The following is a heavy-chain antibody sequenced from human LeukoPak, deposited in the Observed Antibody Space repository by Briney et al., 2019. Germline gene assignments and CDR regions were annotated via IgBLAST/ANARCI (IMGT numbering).Heavy chain of an antibody. V-gene: IGHV3-23*01. CDR2: ISATGGGI. Sequence: GGSLRPSCAASGFTFSRYVMNWVRQVPGRRPDWVSSISATGGGIFYADSVKGRFTISRDNSNNMVYLQMDSLRTDDTALYYCVRRDIYTTSSWGAFDIWGQGTLVTVSS. D-gene: IGHD6-6*01. CDR3: VRRDIYTTSSWGAFDI. CDR1: GFTFSRYV. J-gene: IGHJ3*02.